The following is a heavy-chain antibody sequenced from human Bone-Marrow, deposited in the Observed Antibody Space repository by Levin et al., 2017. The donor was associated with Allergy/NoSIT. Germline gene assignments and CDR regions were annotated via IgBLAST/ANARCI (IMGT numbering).Heavy chain of an antibody. CDR1: GGSISSPIHY. J-gene: IGHJ5*02. CDR2: VYYSGST. V-gene: IGHV4-39*07. D-gene: IGHD3-10*01. CDR3: ARNNSLSFGESPTNWFDP. Sequence: SETLSLTCTVSGGSISSPIHYWGWIRQPPGRGLEWIGSVYYSGSTSYHPSLKSRVTISVDTSKNQFSLTLSSVTAADTAVYYCARNNSLSFGESPTNWFDPWGQGTLVTVSS.